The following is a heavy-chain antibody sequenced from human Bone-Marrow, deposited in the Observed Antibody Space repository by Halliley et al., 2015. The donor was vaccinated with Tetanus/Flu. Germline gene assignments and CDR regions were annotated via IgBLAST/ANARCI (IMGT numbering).Heavy chain of an antibody. CDR3: ARSHGAYCSGGNCYSGLDY. V-gene: IGHV4-59*01. CDR1: GGSISSYY. Sequence: LRLSCTVSGGSISSYYWSWIRQPPGKGLEWIGYIYYSGSTNYNPSLKSRVTISLDTSKNQFSLKLSPVTAADTAVYYCARSHGAYCSGGNCYSGLDYWGQGTLVTVSS. CDR2: IYYSGST. D-gene: IGHD2-15*01. J-gene: IGHJ4*02.